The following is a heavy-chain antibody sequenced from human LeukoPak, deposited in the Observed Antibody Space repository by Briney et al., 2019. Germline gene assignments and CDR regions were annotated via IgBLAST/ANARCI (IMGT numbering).Heavy chain of an antibody. V-gene: IGHV3-23*01. CDR2: ISGSGGST. J-gene: IGHJ4*02. Sequence: PGGSLRLSCAASGFTFSSYAMSWVRQAAGEGLEWVSGISGSGGSTYYADSVKGRFTISRDNSKNTLYLQMNSLRAEDTAVYYCAKARGWFLDYWGQGTLVTVSS. CDR3: AKARGWFLDY. D-gene: IGHD6-19*01. CDR1: GFTFSSYA.